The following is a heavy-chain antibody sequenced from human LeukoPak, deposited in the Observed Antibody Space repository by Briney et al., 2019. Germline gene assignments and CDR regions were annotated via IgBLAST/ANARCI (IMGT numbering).Heavy chain of an antibody. V-gene: IGHV3-11*01. CDR1: GFTFSDYY. J-gene: IGHJ5*02. D-gene: IGHD3-10*01. CDR3: ARDLYYGSGSVFGYNWFDP. CDR2: ISSSGSTI. Sequence: GGSLRLSCAASGFTFSDYYMSWIRQAPGKGLEWVSYISSSGSTIYYADSVKGRFTISRDNAKNSLYLQMNSLRAEDTAVYYCARDLYYGSGSVFGYNWFDPWGQGTLVTVSS.